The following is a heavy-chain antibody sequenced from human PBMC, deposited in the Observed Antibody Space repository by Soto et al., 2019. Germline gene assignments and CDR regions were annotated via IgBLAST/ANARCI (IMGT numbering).Heavy chain of an antibody. CDR3: ARGATERGYSYGPAFYYYGMDV. V-gene: IGHV4-34*01. CDR2: INHTGST. D-gene: IGHD5-18*01. CDR1: GGAFRGSY. J-gene: IGHJ6*02. Sequence: SETVSLAGGVWGGAFRGSYWSWIRQRPGKGLEWMGQINHTGSTNYNPSLKSRVTISVDTSKNQFSLKLRSVTAPDTAVYYCARGATERGYSYGPAFYYYGMDVWGQGTTVTVS.